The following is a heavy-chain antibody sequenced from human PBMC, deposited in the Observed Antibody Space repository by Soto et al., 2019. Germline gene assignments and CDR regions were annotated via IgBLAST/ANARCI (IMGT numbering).Heavy chain of an antibody. Sequence: ASVKVSCKASGYTFTSYAMHWVRQAPGQRLEWMGWINAGNGNTKYSQKFQGRVTITRDTSASTAYMELSSLRSEDTAVYYCARASRSAEWLVMGYFQHWGQGTLVTVSS. D-gene: IGHD6-19*01. CDR2: INAGNGNT. CDR1: GYTFTSYA. V-gene: IGHV1-3*01. J-gene: IGHJ1*01. CDR3: ARASRSAEWLVMGYFQH.